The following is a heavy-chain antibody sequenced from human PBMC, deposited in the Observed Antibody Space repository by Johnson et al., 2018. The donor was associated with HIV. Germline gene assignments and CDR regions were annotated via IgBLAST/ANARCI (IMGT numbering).Heavy chain of an antibody. J-gene: IGHJ3*02. CDR2: ISYDGSNK. V-gene: IGHV3-30*04. Sequence: QEQLEESGGGVVQPGRSLRLSCAASGFTFSNYLMHWVRQAPGKGLEWVAVISYDGSNKYYADSVKGRFTISRDNSKNTLYLQMNSLRAEETAVYYCAREENWNYDPDAFDIWGQGTMVTVSS. CDR1: GFTFSNYL. CDR3: AREENWNYDPDAFDI. D-gene: IGHD1-7*01.